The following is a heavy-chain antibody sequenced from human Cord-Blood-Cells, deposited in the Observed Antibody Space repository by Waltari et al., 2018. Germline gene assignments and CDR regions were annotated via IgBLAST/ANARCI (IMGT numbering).Heavy chain of an antibody. V-gene: IGHV1-8*01. J-gene: IGHJ5*02. CDR3: ASSSIGYCSSTSCYASNWFDP. CDR1: GYTFTSYD. CDR2: MNPNSGNT. Sequence: QVQLVQSGAEVKKPGASVKVSCKASGYTFTSYDINWVRPATGQGLEWMGWMNPNSGNTGYAQKFQGRVTMTRNTSISTAYMELSSLRSEDTAVYYCASSSIGYCSSTSCYASNWFDPWGQGTLVTVSS. D-gene: IGHD2-2*01.